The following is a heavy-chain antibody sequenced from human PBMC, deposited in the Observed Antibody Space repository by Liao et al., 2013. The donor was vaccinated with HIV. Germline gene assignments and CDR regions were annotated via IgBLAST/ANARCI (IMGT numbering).Heavy chain of an antibody. V-gene: IGHV4-61*02. J-gene: IGHJ5*02. Sequence: QVQLQQWGAGLLKPSQTLSLTCTVSGGSISSGSYYWSWIRQPAGKGLEWIGRIYTSGSTNYNPSLKSRVTISVDTSKNQFSLKLSSVTAADTAVYYCAREYITIFGVVSRGFDPWGQGTLVT. D-gene: IGHD3-3*01. CDR3: AREYITIFGVVSRGFDP. CDR2: IYTSGST. CDR1: GGSISSGSYY.